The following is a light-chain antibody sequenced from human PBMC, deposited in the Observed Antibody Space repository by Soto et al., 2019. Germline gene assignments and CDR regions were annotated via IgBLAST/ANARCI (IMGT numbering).Light chain of an antibody. CDR1: QDISNY. CDR2: DAS. J-gene: IGKJ2*01. Sequence: DIQMTQSPSSLSASVGDRVTITCQASQDISNYLNWYQQKPGKAPKLLIYDASNLETGVPSRFNGSGSVTDFTFTISSLQPEDIATYYCQQYDNLPPYTFGQGTKLEIK. V-gene: IGKV1-33*01. CDR3: QQYDNLPPYT.